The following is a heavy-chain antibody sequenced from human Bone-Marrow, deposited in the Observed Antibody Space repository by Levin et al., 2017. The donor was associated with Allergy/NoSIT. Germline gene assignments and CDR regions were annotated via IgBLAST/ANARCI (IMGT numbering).Heavy chain of an antibody. CDR3: AREGGEKYSGYDFDY. CDR1: GFTFSSYG. V-gene: IGHV3-33*01. J-gene: IGHJ4*02. Sequence: GESLKISCAASGFTFSSYGMHWVRQAPGKGLEWVAVIWYDGSNKYYADSVKGRFTISRDNSKNTLYLQMNSLRAEDTAVYYCAREGGEKYSGYDFDYWGQGTLVTVSS. D-gene: IGHD5-12*01. CDR2: IWYDGSNK.